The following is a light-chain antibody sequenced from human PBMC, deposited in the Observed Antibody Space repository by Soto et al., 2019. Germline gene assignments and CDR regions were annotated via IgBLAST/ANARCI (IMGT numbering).Light chain of an antibody. J-gene: IGLJ2*01. CDR1: SSNIGNNY. V-gene: IGLV1-51*01. Sequence: QSVLTQPPSVSAAPGQKITLSCSGSSSNIGNNYVSWYQHLPGTAPKLLIYDNDKRPSGLPGRFSGSKSGTSATLGITGLQTGDEADYYCGTWDSSLSAVVFGGGTKLTVL. CDR2: DND. CDR3: GTWDSSLSAVV.